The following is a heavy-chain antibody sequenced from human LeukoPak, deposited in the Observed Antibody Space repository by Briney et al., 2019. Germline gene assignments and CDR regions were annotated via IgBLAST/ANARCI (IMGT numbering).Heavy chain of an antibody. D-gene: IGHD3-22*01. CDR3: ARLTYDSSAYRYYFDF. V-gene: IGHV4-59*04. J-gene: IGHJ4*02. CDR2: IYYSGTT. Sequence: PSETLSLTCTVSGGSISGYFWSWIRQPPGKGLEWIGTIYYSGTTYYNPSLKSRVTVSVDTSKNQFSLKLSSVTAADTAVYYCARLTYDSSAYRYYFDFWGQGSLVTVSS. CDR1: GGSISGYF.